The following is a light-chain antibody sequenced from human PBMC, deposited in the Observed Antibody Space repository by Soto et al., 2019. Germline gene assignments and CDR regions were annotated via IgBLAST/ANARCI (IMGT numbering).Light chain of an antibody. J-gene: IGKJ1*01. Sequence: DIPRTQSPYNLSASVGYRVTITCVASQSISSWLAWYQQKPGKAPKLRIYQASSLKSGVPSRFSGSGSGTEFTLTSSSLQPDDFATYYCQHYNSYSEAVGQGTKVEIK. V-gene: IGKV1-5*03. CDR3: QHYNSYSEA. CDR2: QAS. CDR1: QSISSW.